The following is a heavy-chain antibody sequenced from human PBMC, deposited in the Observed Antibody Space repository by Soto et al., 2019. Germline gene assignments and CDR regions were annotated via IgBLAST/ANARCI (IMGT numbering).Heavy chain of an antibody. CDR2: IWSDGKKE. CDR1: GFPFWHYG. V-gene: IGHV3-33*01. D-gene: IGHD6-19*01. Sequence: QVQLVESGGGVVQPGRSLRLSCVGSGFPFWHYGMHWVRQAPDKGLEWVAVIWSDGKKESYADFVKGRFAISRDNFKDTLYRQRNELRAEDTAVYYCARDRDGGWFHMDVWGQGTTVTVSS. CDR3: ARDRDGGWFHMDV. J-gene: IGHJ6*02.